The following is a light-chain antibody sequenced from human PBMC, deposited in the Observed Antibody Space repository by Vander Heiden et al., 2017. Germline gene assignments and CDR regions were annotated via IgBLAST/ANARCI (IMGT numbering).Light chain of an antibody. CDR1: QDIGSS. CDR3: QQDDNYPWT. CDR2: AAS. J-gene: IGKJ1*01. V-gene: IGKV1-8*01. Sequence: AIRMTQSPSSFSASTGDRVTITCRASQDIGSSLAWYQRKPGKAPKLLIFAASTLESGVPSRFSGSGSGTDFTLTISCLQSEDFATYYCQQDDNYPWTFGQGTKVEIK.